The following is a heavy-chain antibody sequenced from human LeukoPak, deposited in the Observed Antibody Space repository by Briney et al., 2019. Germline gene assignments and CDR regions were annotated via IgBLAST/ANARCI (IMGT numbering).Heavy chain of an antibody. D-gene: IGHD4-11*01. J-gene: IGHJ4*02. CDR3: ARWTTVTTRFDY. CDR2: IYSGGST. V-gene: IGHV3-66*02. CDR1: GFTVSTNY. Sequence: GGSLRLSCAASGFTVSTNYMSWVRQAPGKGLEWVSVIYSGGSTYYADSVKGRFTISRDNSKNTLYLQVNSLRAEDTALYYCARWTTVTTRFDYWGQGTLVTVSS.